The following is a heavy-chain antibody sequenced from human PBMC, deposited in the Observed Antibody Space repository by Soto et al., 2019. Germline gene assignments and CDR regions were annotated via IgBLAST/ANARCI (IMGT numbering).Heavy chain of an antibody. CDR1: GFSLRTNGAG. V-gene: IGHV2-5*02. CDR2: IYWDDEK. Sequence: QITLKESGPTLVRPSQTLTLTCTFSGFSLRTNGAGVGWVRQPPRKALEWLALIYWDDEKRYNPSLKSIITINKDAPSNQVVRTMTYLDAMDTAASYRVHITDSRGYYFGYFDYWGQGTRATVSS. CDR3: VHITDSRGYYFGYFDY. D-gene: IGHD3-22*01. J-gene: IGHJ4*02.